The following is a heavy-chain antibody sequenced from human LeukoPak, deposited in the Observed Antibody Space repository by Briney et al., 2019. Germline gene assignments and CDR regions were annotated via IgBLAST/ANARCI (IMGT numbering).Heavy chain of an antibody. CDR2: ISWNSGSI. V-gene: IGHV3-9*03. J-gene: IGHJ4*02. D-gene: IGHD6-13*01. Sequence: GGSLRLSCAASGLTFDDCAMHWARQAPGKGLEWVSGISWNSGSIGYADSVRGRFTISRDNAKNSLYLQMNSLRAEDMAFYYCAKSPSGSSSSWYYFDYWGQGTLVTVSS. CDR1: GLTFDDCA. CDR3: AKSPSGSSSSWYYFDY.